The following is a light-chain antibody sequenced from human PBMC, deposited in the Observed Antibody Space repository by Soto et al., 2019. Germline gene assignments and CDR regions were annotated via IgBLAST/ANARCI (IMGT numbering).Light chain of an antibody. CDR2: DVS. J-gene: IGLJ2*01. CDR3: PSYTSGTTHVV. CDR1: SSDVGGYNY. Sequence: QSALTQPASVSGSPGQSITISCTGTSSDVGGYNYVSWYQHHPGKAPKLVIYDVSNRPSGFSSRFSGSKSGNAASLTISGLPDEDEADYYCPSYTSGTTHVVFGGGTKLT. V-gene: IGLV2-14*03.